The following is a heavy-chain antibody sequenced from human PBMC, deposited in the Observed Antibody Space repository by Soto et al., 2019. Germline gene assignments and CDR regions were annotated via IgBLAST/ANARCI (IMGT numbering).Heavy chain of an antibody. J-gene: IGHJ6*03. CDR2: INAGNGNT. Sequence: QVQLVQSGAEVKKPGSSVKVSCKSAGYTVTSYAMHWVRQAPGQRLEWMGWINAGNGNTKYSQKFRGRGTLTRDTPASTAYMELGSLRSDDTAVYYCARVTIVATPLLGYYMDVWGKGTTVTVSS. CDR3: ARVTIVATPLLGYYMDV. V-gene: IGHV1-3*01. CDR1: GYTVTSYA. D-gene: IGHD5-12*01.